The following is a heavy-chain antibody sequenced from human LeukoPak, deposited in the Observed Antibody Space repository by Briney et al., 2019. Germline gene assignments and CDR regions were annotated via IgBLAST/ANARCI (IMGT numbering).Heavy chain of an antibody. J-gene: IGHJ6*02. CDR1: GFTFYDYA. CDR2: ISWNSGSI. CDR3: AKVSGKPRVYYYYGLDV. D-gene: IGHD3-3*01. V-gene: IGHV3-9*01. Sequence: GGSLRLSCAASGFTFYDYAMHWVRQAPGKGLEWVSGISWNSGSIGYADSVKGRFTISRDNAKNSLYLQMNSLRAEDTAFYYCAKVSGKPRVYYYYGLDVWGQGTTVTVSS.